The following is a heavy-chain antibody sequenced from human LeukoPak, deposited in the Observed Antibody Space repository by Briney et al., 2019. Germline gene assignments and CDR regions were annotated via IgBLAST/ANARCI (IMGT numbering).Heavy chain of an antibody. CDR3: ARGLPYYYDSSGDFDAFDI. D-gene: IGHD3-22*01. Sequence: GGSLRLSCAASGFTFNNYDMHWVRQATGKGLEWVAAIGTEGDTYYPGSVKGRFTISRENAKNSLYLQMNSLTAGDTAVYYCARGLPYYYDSSGDFDAFDIWGQGTVVTVSS. J-gene: IGHJ3*02. CDR1: GFTFNNYD. V-gene: IGHV3-13*01. CDR2: IGTEGDT.